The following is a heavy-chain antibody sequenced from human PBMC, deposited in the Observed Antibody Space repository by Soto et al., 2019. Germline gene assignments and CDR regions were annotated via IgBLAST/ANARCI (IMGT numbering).Heavy chain of an antibody. J-gene: IGHJ6*02. V-gene: IGHV1-18*01. Sequence: QVQLVQSEAEVKKPGASLKVSCRASGYNFANYGISWVRQAPGQGLEWMGWISAHNGDTKCAQKVKGKVTRTEDTYTSTAYMEMWSLRSDDTAVYYCARDAAYNDFWGGVMELYSYNMDVWGQGTTVTV. CDR2: ISAHNGDT. CDR1: GYNFANYG. CDR3: ARDAAYNDFWGGVMELYSYNMDV. D-gene: IGHD3-3*01.